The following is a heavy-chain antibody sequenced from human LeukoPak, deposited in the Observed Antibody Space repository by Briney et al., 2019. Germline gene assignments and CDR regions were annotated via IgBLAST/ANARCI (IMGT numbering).Heavy chain of an antibody. CDR3: ARDSRLFFDL. CDR2: LYNTGST. D-gene: IGHD3-3*01. CDR1: GGSISSYY. Sequence: PSETLSLTCTVSGGSISSYYWSWIRQPPGKGLEWIGYLYNTGSTDYNPSLKSRVTISVGTSKNQFSLKVTSVTAADTAVYYCARDSRLFFDLWGQGTLVTVSS. J-gene: IGHJ5*02. V-gene: IGHV4-59*01.